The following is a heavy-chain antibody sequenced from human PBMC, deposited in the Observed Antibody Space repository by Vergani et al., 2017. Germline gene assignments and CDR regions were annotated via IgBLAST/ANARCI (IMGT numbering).Heavy chain of an antibody. CDR3: ARGAGTFARGSENYYYYMDV. Sequence: QVQVVQSGAEVKKSGASVKVSCKTSGYTFSNYYMHWVRQAPGQGLEWMGGIIPIFGTANYAQKFQGRVTITADESTSTAYMERSSLRSEDTAVYYCARGAGTFARGSENYYYYMDVWGKGTTVTVSS. CDR1: GYTFSNYY. D-gene: IGHD3-16*01. J-gene: IGHJ6*03. V-gene: IGHV1-69*01. CDR2: IIPIFGTA.